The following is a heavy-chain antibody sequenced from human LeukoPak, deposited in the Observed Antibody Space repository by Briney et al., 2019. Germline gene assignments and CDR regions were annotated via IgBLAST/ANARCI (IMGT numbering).Heavy chain of an antibody. J-gene: IGHJ4*02. D-gene: IGHD3-22*01. CDR2: ISDSGDST. CDR1: GFPFTSYA. CDR3: AKDRGRYYDSSGHHWGYYFDS. Sequence: PGGSLRLSCAASGFPFTSYAMSWVRQAPGKGLEWVSVISDSGDSTYYADSVKGRFTISRDNSKNTLYLQMSSLRVEDTAVYYCAKDRGRYYDSSGHHWGYYFDSWGQGILVTVST. V-gene: IGHV3-23*01.